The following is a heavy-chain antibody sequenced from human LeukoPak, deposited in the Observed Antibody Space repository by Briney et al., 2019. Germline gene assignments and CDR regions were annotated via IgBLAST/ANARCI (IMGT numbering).Heavy chain of an antibody. CDR3: ARMVGYCSGGSCYSGLRDYYYYMDV. CDR2: ISAYNGNT. J-gene: IGHJ6*03. V-gene: IGHV1-18*01. D-gene: IGHD2-15*01. CDR1: GYTFTSYG. Sequence: GASVKVSCKGSGYTFTSYGISWVRQAPGQGLEWMGWISAYNGNTNYAQKLQGRVTMTTDTSTSTAYMELRSLRSDDTAVYYCARMVGYCSGGSCYSGLRDYYYYMDVWGKGTTVTVSS.